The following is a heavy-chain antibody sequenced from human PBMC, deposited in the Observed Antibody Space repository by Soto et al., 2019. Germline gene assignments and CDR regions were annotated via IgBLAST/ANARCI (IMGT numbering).Heavy chain of an antibody. CDR3: AKTLIADRNNYAGMDV. J-gene: IGHJ6*02. V-gene: IGHV3-23*01. CDR1: GFTISSHA. Sequence: PGGSLRLSCSGSGFTISSHAMRWVRQAPGKGLEWVSTISDTGVRTYYADSVRGRFTISTDKSKNTLYLQMTFLRAEDTAVYYCAKTLIADRNNYAGMDVWGQGTTVTVYS. D-gene: IGHD2-15*01. CDR2: ISDTGVRT.